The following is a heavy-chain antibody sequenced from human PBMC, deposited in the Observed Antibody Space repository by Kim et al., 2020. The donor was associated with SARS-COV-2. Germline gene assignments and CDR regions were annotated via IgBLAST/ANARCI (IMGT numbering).Heavy chain of an antibody. D-gene: IGHD5-18*01. J-gene: IGHJ6*02. CDR3: ARTLGYSYGQGYYYYYGMDV. V-gene: IGHV4-59*13. CDR2: IYYSGST. Sequence: SETLSLTCTVSGGSISSYYWSWIWQPPGKGLEWIGYIYYSGSTNYNPSFKSRVTISVDTSKNQFSLKLSSVTAADTAVYYCARTLGYSYGQGYYYYYGMDVWGQGTTVTVSS. CDR1: GGSISSYY.